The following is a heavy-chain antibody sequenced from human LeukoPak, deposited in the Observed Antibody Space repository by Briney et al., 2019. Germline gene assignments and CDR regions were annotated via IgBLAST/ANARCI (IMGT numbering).Heavy chain of an antibody. CDR2: INTNTGNP. V-gene: IGHV7-4-1*02. CDR3: ARDMRFGYFDY. Sequence: GASVKVSCKASGYTFIAYYMHWVRQAPGQGLEWMGWINTNTGNPTYARGFTGRFVFSLDTSVSTAYLQISSLKAEESAVYYCARDMRFGYFDYWGQGTLVTVSS. J-gene: IGHJ4*02. D-gene: IGHD3-10*01. CDR1: GYTFIAYY.